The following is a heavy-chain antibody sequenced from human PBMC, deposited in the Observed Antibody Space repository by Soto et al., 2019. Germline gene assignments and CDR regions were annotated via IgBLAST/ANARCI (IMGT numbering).Heavy chain of an antibody. CDR1: GFTFRTYW. V-gene: IGHV3-7*05. J-gene: IGHJ6*02. CDR3: ARDGSTSWYSYDYHGMDV. CDR2: INLDGSEK. Sequence: EVQLVESGGGLVQPGGSLRLSCAASGFTFRTYWLSWVRQVPGKGLEWVANINLDGSEKNYVDSVKGRFTISRDNARNSLHLQMSSLRAEDTALYYCARDGSTSWYSYDYHGMDVWGQGTTVTVSS. D-gene: IGHD5-18*01.